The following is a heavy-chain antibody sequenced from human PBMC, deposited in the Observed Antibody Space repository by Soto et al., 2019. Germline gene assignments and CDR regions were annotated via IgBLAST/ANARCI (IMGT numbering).Heavy chain of an antibody. CDR2: IYYTGST. D-gene: IGHD2-2*01. V-gene: IGHV4-31*11. CDR1: GGTTISGGYY. J-gene: IGHJ3*02. CDR3: ARFCFSTTCPGYTFQI. Sequence: PSETLSLTCAVSGGTTISGGYYWSWIRQHPGEGLEWIGHIYYTGSTSYNPSLKSRVIISIDTSKNQFSLKLSSATAADTALYYCARFCFSTTCPGYTFQIWGQGTMVTVSS.